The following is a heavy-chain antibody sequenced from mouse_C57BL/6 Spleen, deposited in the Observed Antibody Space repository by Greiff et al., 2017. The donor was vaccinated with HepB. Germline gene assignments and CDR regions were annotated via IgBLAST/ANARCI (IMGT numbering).Heavy chain of an antibody. V-gene: IGHV5-4*01. Sequence: EVQLVESGGGLVKPGGSLKLSCAASGFTFSSYAMSWVRQTPEKRLEWVATISDGGSYTYYPDNVKGRFTISRDHAKNNLYLQMSHLKSEDTAMYYCARDGDGYSAWFAYWGQGTLVTVSA. CDR1: GFTFSSYA. J-gene: IGHJ3*01. CDR3: ARDGDGYSAWFAY. D-gene: IGHD2-3*01. CDR2: ISDGGSYT.